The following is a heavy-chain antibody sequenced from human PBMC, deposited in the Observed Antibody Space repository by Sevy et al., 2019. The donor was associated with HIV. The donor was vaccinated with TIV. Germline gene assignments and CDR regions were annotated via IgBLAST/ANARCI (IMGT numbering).Heavy chain of an antibody. CDR2: INPNSGGT. CDR3: ARDGGGIVSRPGYDY. CDR1: GYTFTGYY. J-gene: IGHJ4*02. D-gene: IGHD6-6*01. Sequence: ASVKVSCKPSGYTFTGYYMHWVRQAPGQGLEWMGWINPNSGGTNYAQKFQRRVTMTRDTSISTAYMELNSLTSDDTAIYYCARDGGGIVSRPGYDYWGQGTLVTVSS. V-gene: IGHV1-2*02.